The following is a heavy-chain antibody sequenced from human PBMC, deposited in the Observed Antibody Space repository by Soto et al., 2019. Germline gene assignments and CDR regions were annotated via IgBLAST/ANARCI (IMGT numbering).Heavy chain of an antibody. J-gene: IGHJ4*01. D-gene: IGHD3-10*01. CDR2: IYWEGDK. V-gene: IGHV2-5*02. Sequence: QITLKESGPTLVKPTQTLTLTCTISGFSLSTSGVGVGWIRQPPGKALDWLALIYWEGDKRYSPSLKSRLTITKDTSKNQVALTMTNMDPVDTATDYSVRLLWFGELTWGQGTLVTVSS. CDR1: GFSLSTSGVG. CDR3: VRLLWFGELT.